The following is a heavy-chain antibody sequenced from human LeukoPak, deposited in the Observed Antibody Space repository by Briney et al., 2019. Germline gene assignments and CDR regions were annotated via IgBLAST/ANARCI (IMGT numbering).Heavy chain of an antibody. Sequence: GGTLRLSCAASGFTFSNHGMDWVRQAPGKGLEWVSGISPSGDITYYADSVKGRFTISRDNAKNSLYLQMNSLRAEDTAVYYCASRRDGYNRDWGQGTLVTVSS. J-gene: IGHJ4*02. V-gene: IGHV3-23*01. CDR3: ASRRDGYNRD. CDR2: ISPSGDIT. CDR1: GFTFSNHG. D-gene: IGHD5-24*01.